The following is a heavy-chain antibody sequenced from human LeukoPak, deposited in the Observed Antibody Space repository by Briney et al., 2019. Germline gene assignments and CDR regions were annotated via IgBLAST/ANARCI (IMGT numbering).Heavy chain of an antibody. CDR2: ISYDGSNK. Sequence: GGSLRLSCAASGFTFSSYGMHWVRQAPGKGLEWVAVISYDGSNKYYADSVKGRFTISRDNAKNSLYLQMDSLRAEDTAVYYCARTWGIAAAGTPGAFDIWGQGTMVTVSS. CDR3: ARTWGIAAAGTPGAFDI. CDR1: GFTFSSYG. V-gene: IGHV3-30*03. J-gene: IGHJ3*02. D-gene: IGHD6-13*01.